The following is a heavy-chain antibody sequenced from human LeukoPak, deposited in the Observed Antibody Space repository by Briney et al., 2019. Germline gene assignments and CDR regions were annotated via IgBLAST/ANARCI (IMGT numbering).Heavy chain of an antibody. J-gene: IGHJ3*02. Sequence: SETLSLTCTVSGGSISSSSYYWGWIRQPPGKGLEWIGSIYYSGSTYYNPSLKSRVTISVDTSKNQFSLKLSSVTAADTAVYYCARGTYYDFWSGYYPDAFDIWGQGTKVTVSS. CDR1: GGSISSSSYY. D-gene: IGHD3-3*01. V-gene: IGHV4-39*07. CDR2: IYYSGST. CDR3: ARGTYYDFWSGYYPDAFDI.